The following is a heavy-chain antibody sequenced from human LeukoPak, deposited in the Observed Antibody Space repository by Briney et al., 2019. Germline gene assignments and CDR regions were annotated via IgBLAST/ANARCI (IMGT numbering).Heavy chain of an antibody. CDR2: ISGGGDVT. CDR1: DFNFITYA. V-gene: IGHV3-23*01. CDR3: ARSQGPYDY. J-gene: IGHJ4*02. Sequence: GGSLRLSCAASDFNFITYAMSWVRQAPGKGLEWVSIISGGGDVTHYADSVKGRFTISRDNAKNTLYLQLNSLRAEDTAIYYCARSQGPYDYWGQGTLVTVSS.